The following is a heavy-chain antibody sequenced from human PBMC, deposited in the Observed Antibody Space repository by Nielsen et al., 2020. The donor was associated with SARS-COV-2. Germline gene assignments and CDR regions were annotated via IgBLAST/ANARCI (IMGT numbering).Heavy chain of an antibody. J-gene: IGHJ5*02. V-gene: IGHV3-30*18. CDR1: GFAFSRFA. CDR2: ISYNGDYT. Sequence: GESLKISCATSGFAFSRFAMHWVRQTAGKGLEWVALISYNGDYTRYADSVKGRFTISRDNSKSTLYLQMNSLRSEDTSMYYCAKVSLWNSDHNWFDAWGPGTLVSVSS. D-gene: IGHD1-1*01. CDR3: AKVSLWNSDHNWFDA.